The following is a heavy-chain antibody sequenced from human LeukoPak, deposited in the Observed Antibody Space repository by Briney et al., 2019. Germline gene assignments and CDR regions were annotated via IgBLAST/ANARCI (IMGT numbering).Heavy chain of an antibody. Sequence: GASVKVSCKVSGYTLTELSMHWVRQAPGKGLEWMGGFDPEDGETIYAQKFQGRVTITADESTSTAYMELSSLRSEDTAVYYCARDGVSDYGFYNWFDPWGQGTLVTVSS. V-gene: IGHV1-24*01. CDR2: FDPEDGET. J-gene: IGHJ5*02. D-gene: IGHD3-10*01. CDR1: GYTLTELS. CDR3: ARDGVSDYGFYNWFDP.